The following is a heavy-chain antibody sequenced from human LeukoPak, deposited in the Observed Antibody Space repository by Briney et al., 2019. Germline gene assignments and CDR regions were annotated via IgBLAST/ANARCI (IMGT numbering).Heavy chain of an antibody. D-gene: IGHD1-26*01. CDR3: TREWELPGTDFDY. Sequence: GSLRLSCTASGFTFGDYTMDWFRQAPGKGLEWVGFIRSKVYGGTTEYAASVKGRFTISRDESKSIAYLQMNSLKTEDTAVYYCTREWELPGTDFDYWGQGTLVTVSS. V-gene: IGHV3-49*03. CDR1: GFTFGDYT. CDR2: IRSKVYGGTT. J-gene: IGHJ4*02.